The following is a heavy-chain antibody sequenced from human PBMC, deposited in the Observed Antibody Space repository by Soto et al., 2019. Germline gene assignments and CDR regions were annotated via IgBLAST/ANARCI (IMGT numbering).Heavy chain of an antibody. J-gene: IGHJ6*02. CDR1: GFTFSSYE. CDR3: ARVFTLEAARPYYYYYGMDV. D-gene: IGHD3-3*01. CDR2: ISTSGSTI. V-gene: IGHV3-48*03. Sequence: EVQLVESGGGLVQPGGSLRLSCAASGFTFSSYEMNWVRQAPGKGLEWVSYISTSGSTIYYADSVKGRFTISRDNAKNSLYLQMNSLRAEDTAVYYCARVFTLEAARPYYYYYGMDVWGQGTTVTLSS.